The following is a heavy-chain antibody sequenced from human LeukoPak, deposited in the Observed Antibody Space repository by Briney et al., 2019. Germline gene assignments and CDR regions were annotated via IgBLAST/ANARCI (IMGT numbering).Heavy chain of an antibody. D-gene: IGHD3-9*01. V-gene: IGHV3-21*01. CDR1: GGSFSGYY. CDR2: ISSSSSYI. J-gene: IGHJ4*02. CDR3: ASRYSVFAY. Sequence: ETLSLTCAVYGGSFSGYYWSWIRQAPGKGLEWVSSISSSSSYIYYADSVKGRFTISRDNAKNSLYLQMNSLRAEDTAVYYCASRYSVFAYWGQGTLVTVSS.